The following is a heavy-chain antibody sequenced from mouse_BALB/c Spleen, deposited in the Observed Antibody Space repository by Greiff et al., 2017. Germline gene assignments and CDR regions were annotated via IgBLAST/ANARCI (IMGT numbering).Heavy chain of an antibody. CDR1: GFNIKDTY. Sequence: EVQLVESGAELVKPGASVKLSCTASGFNIKDTYMHWVKQRPEQGLEWIGRIDPANGNTKYDPKFQGKATITADTSSNTAYLQLSSLTSEDTAVYYCARRDYDWYFDVWGAGTTVTVSS. V-gene: IGHV14-3*02. CDR3: ARRDYDWYFDV. CDR2: IDPANGNT. D-gene: IGHD1-1*02. J-gene: IGHJ1*01.